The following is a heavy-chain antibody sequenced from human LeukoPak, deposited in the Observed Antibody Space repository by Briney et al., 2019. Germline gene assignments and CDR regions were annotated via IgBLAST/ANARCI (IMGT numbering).Heavy chain of an antibody. CDR3: ARGGCSGYDVDY. Sequence: GGSLRLSCAASGFPFSSYNMHWVRQAPGKGLEWVSYISTTSSVIYYADSVKGRFTISRDNAKNSLYLQMNSLRDEDTAVYYCARGGCSGYDVDYWGQGTLVTVS. V-gene: IGHV3-48*02. CDR2: ISTTSSVI. CDR1: GFPFSSYN. J-gene: IGHJ4*02. D-gene: IGHD5-12*01.